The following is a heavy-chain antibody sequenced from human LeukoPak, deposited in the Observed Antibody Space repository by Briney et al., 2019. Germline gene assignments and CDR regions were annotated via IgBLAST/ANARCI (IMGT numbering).Heavy chain of an antibody. Sequence: GGSLRLSCAASGFTFSSYDMSWVRQAPGSGLEWVSGITGSGGSTYYADSVKGRFTISRDTSKNTLYLQMNSLRAEDTAVYYCAPLAATTDYWGQGTLVTVSS. CDR1: GFTFSSYD. CDR2: ITGSGGST. J-gene: IGHJ4*02. V-gene: IGHV3-23*01. CDR3: APLAATTDY. D-gene: IGHD5-12*01.